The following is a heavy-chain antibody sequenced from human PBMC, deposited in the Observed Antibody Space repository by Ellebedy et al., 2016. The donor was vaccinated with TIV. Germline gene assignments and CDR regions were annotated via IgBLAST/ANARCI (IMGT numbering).Heavy chain of an antibody. CDR3: AKESKIDSGYDLYYSYYGMDV. CDR2: ISYDGRNK. Sequence: GGSLRLXXAASGFTFSNYGMHWVRQAPGKGLEWVAVISYDGRNKYYVDSVKGRFTISRDNSKNTLYLQMNSLRAEDTAVYYCAKESKIDSGYDLYYSYYGMDVWGQGTTVTVSS. D-gene: IGHD5-12*01. J-gene: IGHJ6*02. CDR1: GFTFSNYG. V-gene: IGHV3-30*18.